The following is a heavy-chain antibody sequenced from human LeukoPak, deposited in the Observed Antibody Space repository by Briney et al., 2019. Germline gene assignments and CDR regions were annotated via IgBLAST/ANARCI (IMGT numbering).Heavy chain of an antibody. CDR1: GFTFSSYS. J-gene: IGHJ4*02. CDR3: ARANYGGDY. D-gene: IGHD1-7*01. CDR2: ISANSATI. Sequence: HPGGSRRLSCADSGFTFSSYSMNWVRQAPGKGLEWVSHISANSATIYYADSVRGRFTISRDNAENSLSLQMNSLTDEDTAVYYCARANYGGDYWGQGTLVTVSS. V-gene: IGHV3-48*02.